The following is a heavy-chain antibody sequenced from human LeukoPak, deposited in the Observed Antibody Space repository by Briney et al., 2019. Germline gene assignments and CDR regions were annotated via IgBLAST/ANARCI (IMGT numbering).Heavy chain of an antibody. CDR1: GFTFSSYG. J-gene: IGHJ4*02. D-gene: IGHD6-19*01. CDR3: AKDRQGSGWTFDH. V-gene: IGHV3-30*02. Sequence: SGGSLRLSCAASGFTFSSYGMHWVRQAPGKGLEWVAVIWYDGSNKYYADSVKGRFTISRDNSKNTLYLQMYSLRAEDTAVYYCAKDRQGSGWTFDHWGQGTLVTVSS. CDR2: IWYDGSNK.